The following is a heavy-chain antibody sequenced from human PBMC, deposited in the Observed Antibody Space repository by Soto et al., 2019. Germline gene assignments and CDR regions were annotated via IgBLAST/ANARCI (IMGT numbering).Heavy chain of an antibody. D-gene: IGHD1-1*01. CDR2: ISSSSSYI. J-gene: IGHJ5*02. V-gene: IGHV3-21*01. CDR1: GFTFSSYS. CDR3: ARDAGIDWSSWFDP. Sequence: VGSLRLSCAASGFTFSSYSMNWVRQAPGKGLEWVSSISSSSSYIYYADSVKGRFTISRDNAKNSLYLQMNSLRAEDTAVYYCARDAGIDWSSWFDPWGQGTLVTVSS.